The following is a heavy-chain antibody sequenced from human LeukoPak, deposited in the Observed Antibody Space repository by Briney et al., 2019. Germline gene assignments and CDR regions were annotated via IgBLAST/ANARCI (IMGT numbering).Heavy chain of an antibody. CDR2: IYYSGNT. CDR1: GGSISSYY. D-gene: IGHD3-3*01. J-gene: IGHJ3*02. V-gene: IGHV4-30-4*08. CDR3: ARGPTYDFWSGYRWSAFDI. Sequence: SETLSLTCTVSGGSISSYYWSWIRQPPGKGLEWIGYIYYSGNTYYNPSLKSRVTISVDTSKNQFSLKLSSVTAADTAVYYCARGPTYDFWSGYRWSAFDIWGQGTMVTVSS.